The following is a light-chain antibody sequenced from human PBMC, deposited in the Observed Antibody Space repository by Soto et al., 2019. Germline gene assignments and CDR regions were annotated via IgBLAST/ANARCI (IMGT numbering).Light chain of an antibody. CDR3: QHSSSYPVT. V-gene: IGKV1-5*03. CDR2: KAS. CDR1: QSISTW. J-gene: IGKJ4*01. Sequence: DIQMTQSPSTLSASVGDRVTITCRASQSISTWLAWHQQQPGKAPKLLVSKASILESGVPSRFSGSGSGTDFTLTISSLQPDDSATYYCQHSSSYPVTFGGGTKVEIK.